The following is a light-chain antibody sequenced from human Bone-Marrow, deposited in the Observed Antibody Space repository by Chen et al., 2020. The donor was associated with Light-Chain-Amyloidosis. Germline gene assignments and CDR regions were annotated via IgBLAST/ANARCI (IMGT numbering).Light chain of an antibody. J-gene: IGLJ3*02. V-gene: IGLV2-8*01. CDR2: AVS. Sequence: QSALPQPPSASGSPGQSVTISCPGTSSDVGGYNDVSWYQHHPGKAPKLMIYAVSKRPSGVPDRFSGSKSGSTASLTVSGLQAEDEADYYCSSYAGSNNLVFGRGTKLTVL. CDR1: SSDVGGYND. CDR3: SSYAGSNNLV.